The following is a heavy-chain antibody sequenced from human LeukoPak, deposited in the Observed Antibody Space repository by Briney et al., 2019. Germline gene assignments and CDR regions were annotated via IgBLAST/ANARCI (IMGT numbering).Heavy chain of an antibody. CDR3: ARDLRGMVDY. CDR2: IYHSGST. J-gene: IGHJ4*02. CDR1: GGSISSGGYS. Sequence: SQTLSLTCAVSGGSISSGGYSWSWIRQPPGKGLEWIGYIYHSGSTYYNPSLESRVTISVDRSKNQFSLKLSSVTAADTAVYYCARDLRGMVDYWGQGTLVTVSS. V-gene: IGHV4-30-2*01. D-gene: IGHD3-16*01.